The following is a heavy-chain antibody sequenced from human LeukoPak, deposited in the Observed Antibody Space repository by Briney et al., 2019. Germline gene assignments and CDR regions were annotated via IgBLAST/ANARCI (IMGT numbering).Heavy chain of an antibody. CDR1: GGSVSSGDYY. Sequence: PSETLSLTCTVSGGSVSSGDYYWSWIRQPPGKGLEWIGYIYYSGSTYYNPSLKSRVTISVDTSKNQFSLKLSSVTAADTAVYYCAREGSLPSYYYYYMDVWGKGTTVTVSS. V-gene: IGHV4-30-4*08. CDR2: IYYSGST. J-gene: IGHJ6*03. CDR3: AREGSLPSYYYYYMDV. D-gene: IGHD6-19*01.